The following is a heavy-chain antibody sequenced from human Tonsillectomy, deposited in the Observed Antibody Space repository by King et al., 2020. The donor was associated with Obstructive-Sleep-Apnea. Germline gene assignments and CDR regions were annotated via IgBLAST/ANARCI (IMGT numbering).Heavy chain of an antibody. Sequence: VQLVESGAEVKKPGESLKISCKGSGYSFTSYWIGWVRQMPGKGLEWMGIIDPGDSETRYSPSFQGQVTISADKSISTAYLQWSRRKAADSAMFYCARRAFGVEHNFDYWGQGTLVTVSS. CDR1: GYSFTSYW. V-gene: IGHV5-51*01. D-gene: IGHD1/OR15-1a*01. CDR3: ARRAFGVEHNFDY. J-gene: IGHJ4*02. CDR2: IDPGDSET.